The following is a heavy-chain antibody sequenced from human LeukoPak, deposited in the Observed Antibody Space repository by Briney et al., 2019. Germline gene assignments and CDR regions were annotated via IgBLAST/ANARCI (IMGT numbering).Heavy chain of an antibody. CDR1: GDSISPYY. V-gene: IGHV4-59*08. Sequence: SETLSLTCTVSGDSISPYYWSWIRQSPGKGLECFGYIHYSGSTNYNPSLKSRVIISVDTSKNQFSLKLSSVTAGDTAVYYCARDYYGLGSYYFDYWGQGTLVSVSS. CDR2: IHYSGST. CDR3: ARDYYGLGSYYFDY. D-gene: IGHD3-10*01. J-gene: IGHJ4*02.